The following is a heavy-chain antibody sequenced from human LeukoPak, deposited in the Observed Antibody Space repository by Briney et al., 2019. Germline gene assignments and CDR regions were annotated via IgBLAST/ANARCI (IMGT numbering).Heavy chain of an antibody. V-gene: IGHV3-21*01. Sequence: GGSLRLSCAASGFTFSNACMNWVRQAPGKGLEWVSSISSSSSYIYYADSVKGRFTISRDNAKNSLYLQMNSLRAEDTAVYYCASPRGGDYGDYWGQGTLVTVSS. CDR2: ISSSSSYI. CDR3: ASPRGGDYGDY. J-gene: IGHJ4*02. CDR1: GFTFSNAC. D-gene: IGHD3-16*01.